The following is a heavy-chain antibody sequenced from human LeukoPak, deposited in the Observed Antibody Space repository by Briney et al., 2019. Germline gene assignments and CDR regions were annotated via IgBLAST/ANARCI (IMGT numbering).Heavy chain of an antibody. CDR1: GFTFSSYS. V-gene: IGHV3-23*01. Sequence: GGSLRLSCAASGFTFSSYSMNWVRQAPGKGLEWVSAISGSGGSTYYADSVKGRFTISRDNSKNTLYLQMNSLRAEDTAAYYCAKDRANYYGSGSYFGYWGQGTLVTVSS. CDR3: AKDRANYYGSGSYFGY. D-gene: IGHD3-10*01. CDR2: ISGSGGST. J-gene: IGHJ4*02.